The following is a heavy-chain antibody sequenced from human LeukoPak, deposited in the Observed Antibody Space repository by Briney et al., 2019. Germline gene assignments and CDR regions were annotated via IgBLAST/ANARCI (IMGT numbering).Heavy chain of an antibody. D-gene: IGHD2-2*02. CDR1: EYTFNGYY. Sequence: ASVKVSCKAHEYTFNGYYIHWVRQAPGRGLEWMGWINPNSGGTHYSQKFQGRVTMTRDTSISTVYMELSRLRSDDTAVYYCATHCTSTTCYKNYYMDVWGKGTTVIVSS. V-gene: IGHV1-2*02. CDR3: ATHCTSTTCYKNYYMDV. J-gene: IGHJ6*03. CDR2: INPNSGGT.